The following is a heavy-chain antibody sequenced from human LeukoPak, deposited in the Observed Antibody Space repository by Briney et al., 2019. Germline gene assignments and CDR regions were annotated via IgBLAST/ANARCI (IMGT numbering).Heavy chain of an antibody. CDR2: IYTSGST. J-gene: IGHJ5*02. D-gene: IGHD3-10*01. V-gene: IGHV4-4*07. CDR1: GGSISSYY. CDR3: ARGPITMVLGGFDP. Sequence: SETLSLTCTVSGGSISSYYWSWIRQPAGKGLEWIGRIYTSGSTNYNPSLKSRVTMSVDTSKNQFSLKLSSVTAADTAVYYCARGPITMVLGGFDPWGQGTLVTVSS.